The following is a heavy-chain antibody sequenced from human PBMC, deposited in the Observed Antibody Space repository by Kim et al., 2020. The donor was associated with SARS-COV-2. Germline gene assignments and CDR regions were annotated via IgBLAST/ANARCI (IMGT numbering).Heavy chain of an antibody. CDR2: IYYSGST. J-gene: IGHJ4*02. D-gene: IGHD1-26*01. V-gene: IGHV4-59*13. CDR3: ARHPYSGSYQGWWFDY. CDR1: GGSISSYY. Sequence: SETLSLTCTVSGGSISSYYWSWIRQPPGKGLEWIGYIYYSGSTNYNPSLKSRVTISVDTSKNQFSLKLSSVTAADTAVHYCARHPYSGSYQGWWFDYWGQGTLVTVSS.